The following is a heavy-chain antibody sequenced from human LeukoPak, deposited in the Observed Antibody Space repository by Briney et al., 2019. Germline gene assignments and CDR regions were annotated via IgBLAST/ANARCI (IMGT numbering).Heavy chain of an antibody. CDR1: GGSISSYY. J-gene: IGHJ5*02. CDR3: AREYCSGGSCYSSWFDP. Sequence: PSETLSLTCTVSGGSISSYYWSWIRQPDGKGLEWVGRIYTSGSTNYNPSLKSRVTMSVDTSKNQFSLKLSSVTAADTAVYYCAREYCSGGSCYSSWFDPWGQGTLVTVSS. D-gene: IGHD2-15*01. CDR2: IYTSGST. V-gene: IGHV4-4*07.